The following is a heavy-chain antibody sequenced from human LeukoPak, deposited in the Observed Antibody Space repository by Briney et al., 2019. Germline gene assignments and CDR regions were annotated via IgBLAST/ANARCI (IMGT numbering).Heavy chain of an antibody. CDR1: GFTFSVYE. J-gene: IGHJ6*02. D-gene: IGHD6-13*01. CDR2: ISSSGSNI. V-gene: IGHV3-48*03. Sequence: PGGSLRLSCAASGFTFSVYEMSWVRRAPGKGLEWVSYISSSGSNIHYAGSLKGRFTISRDNAKNSLYLQMNSLRAEDTAVYYCARDSGSSYGMDVWGQGTTVTVSS. CDR3: ARDSGSSYGMDV.